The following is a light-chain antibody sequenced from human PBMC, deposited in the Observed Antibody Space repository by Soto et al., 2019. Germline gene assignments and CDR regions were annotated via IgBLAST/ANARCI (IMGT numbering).Light chain of an antibody. CDR3: QQRTNWRLT. Sequence: EIVLTQSPATLSLSPGERATLSYRASQSVSIYLAWYQQKPGQAPRLLIYDASNRATGIPARFSGSGSGTDFTLTISSLEPEDFAVYYCQQRTNWRLTFGGGTKVEIK. CDR1: QSVSIY. V-gene: IGKV3-11*01. CDR2: DAS. J-gene: IGKJ4*01.